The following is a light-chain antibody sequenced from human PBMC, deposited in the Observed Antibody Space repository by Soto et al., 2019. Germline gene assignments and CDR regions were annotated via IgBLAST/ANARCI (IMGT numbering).Light chain of an antibody. CDR1: QNIRTY. V-gene: IGKV1-39*01. CDR2: SAS. Sequence: DIQMTQSPYSLSASVGDSVTITCRASQNIRTYLNWYQQKPGRAPKLLIHSASALPSGVPSRFSGSGSGTEFSLTMSGLQPEDLATYYGQPGHSTPYTCGQGTKVDIK. CDR3: QPGHSTPYT. J-gene: IGKJ2*01.